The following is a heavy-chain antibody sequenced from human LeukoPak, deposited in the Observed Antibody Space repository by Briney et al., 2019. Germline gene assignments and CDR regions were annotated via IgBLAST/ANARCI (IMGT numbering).Heavy chain of an antibody. CDR3: ARGTSEGYYWFDP. Sequence: GGSLRLSCAASGFTFSSYAMHWVRQAPGKGLEYVSAISSNGGSTYYANSVKGRFTISRDNSKNTLYLQMGSLRAEDMAVYYCARGTSEGYYWFDPWGQGTLVTVSS. CDR2: ISSNGGST. V-gene: IGHV3-64*01. CDR1: GFTFSSYA. J-gene: IGHJ5*02. D-gene: IGHD2-15*01.